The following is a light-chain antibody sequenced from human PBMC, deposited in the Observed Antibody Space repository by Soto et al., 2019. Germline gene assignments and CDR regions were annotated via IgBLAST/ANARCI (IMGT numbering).Light chain of an antibody. CDR1: QSISSY. CDR3: QQRYSTPLT. CDR2: AAS. Sequence: DIQMTQSPSSLSASVGDRVTITCRASQSISSYLNWYQQKPGKAPKLLIYAASSLQSGYPSRFSGSGSGTDFTLTISSLQPEDFATYYCQQRYSTPLTFGGGNKVEIK. J-gene: IGKJ4*01. V-gene: IGKV1-39*01.